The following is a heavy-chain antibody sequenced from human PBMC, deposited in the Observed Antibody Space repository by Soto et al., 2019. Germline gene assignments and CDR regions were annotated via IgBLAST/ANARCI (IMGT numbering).Heavy chain of an antibody. CDR2: ISHSGST. Sequence: QVQLQQWGAGLLKPSETLSLTCAVYGGSFSGYYWTWIRQPPGTGLEWIGEISHSGSTNYNPSLKSRFTISVDTSKNQFTLKLTSVTAADTAVYYCARDKITGLFDYWSQGTLVTVSS. CDR3: ARDKITGLFDY. J-gene: IGHJ4*02. D-gene: IGHD2-8*02. CDR1: GGSFSGYY. V-gene: IGHV4-34*01.